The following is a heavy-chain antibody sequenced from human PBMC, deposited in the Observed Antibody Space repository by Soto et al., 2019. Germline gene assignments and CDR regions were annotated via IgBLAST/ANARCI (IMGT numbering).Heavy chain of an antibody. Sequence: QVQLQESGPGLVKPSETLSLTCTVSGGSISSYYWSWIRQPPGKGLEWIGYIYYSGSTNYNPSLKSRVTISVDTSKNQFSLKLSSVTAADTAVYYCARHAPTYCSGGSCYLSEFDPWGQGTLVTVSS. CDR3: ARHAPTYCSGGSCYLSEFDP. CDR1: GGSISSYY. D-gene: IGHD2-15*01. CDR2: IYYSGST. J-gene: IGHJ5*02. V-gene: IGHV4-59*08.